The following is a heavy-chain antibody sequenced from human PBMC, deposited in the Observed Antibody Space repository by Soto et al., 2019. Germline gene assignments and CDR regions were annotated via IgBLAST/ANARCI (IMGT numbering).Heavy chain of an antibody. J-gene: IGHJ4*02. CDR2: IWYDGSNK. CDR1: GFTFSSYG. CDR3: ASTSRDSSGYYGDFDY. D-gene: IGHD3-22*01. Sequence: GGSLRLSCAASGFTFSSYGMHWVRQAPGKGLEWVAVIWYDGSNKYYADSVKGRFTISRDNSKNTLYLQMNSLRAEDTAVYYCASTSRDSSGYYGDFDYWGQGTLVTVSS. V-gene: IGHV3-33*01.